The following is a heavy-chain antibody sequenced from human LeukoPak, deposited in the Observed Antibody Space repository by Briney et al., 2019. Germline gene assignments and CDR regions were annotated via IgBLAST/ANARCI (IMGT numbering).Heavy chain of an antibody. CDR2: IYPGDSDT. Sequence: GESLKISCEGSGYIFSNYYIAWVRQMPGKGLEWMGIIYPGDSDTRYSPSFQGQVTISADKSISTAYLQWSSLKASDTAMYYCARQSIAARPVDYWGQGTLVTVSS. CDR3: ARQSIAARPVDY. D-gene: IGHD6-6*01. V-gene: IGHV5-51*01. J-gene: IGHJ4*02. CDR1: GYIFSNYY.